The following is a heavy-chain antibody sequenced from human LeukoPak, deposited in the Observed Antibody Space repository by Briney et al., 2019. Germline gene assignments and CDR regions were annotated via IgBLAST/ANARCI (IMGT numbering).Heavy chain of an antibody. Sequence: GASVKVSWKASGGTFSSYAISWVRQAPGQGLEWMGRIIPILGIANYAQKFQGRVTITADKSTSTAYMELSSLRSEDTAVYYCARALTGNLDYWGQGTLVTVSS. CDR2: IIPILGIA. V-gene: IGHV1-69*04. CDR3: ARALTGNLDY. J-gene: IGHJ4*02. CDR1: GGTFSSYA.